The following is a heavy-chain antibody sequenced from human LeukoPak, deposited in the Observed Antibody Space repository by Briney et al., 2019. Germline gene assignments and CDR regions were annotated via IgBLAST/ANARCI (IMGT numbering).Heavy chain of an antibody. J-gene: IGHJ4*02. V-gene: IGHV1-69*01. CDR2: IIPIFGTA. CDR3: ARGWSVEWLPHY. Sequence: ASVKVSCKASGGTFSSYAISWVRQAPGQGREWMGGIIPIFGTANYAQKFQGRVTITADESTSTAYMELSSLRSEDTAVYYCARGWSVEWLPHYWGQGTLVTVSS. CDR1: GGTFSSYA. D-gene: IGHD3-3*01.